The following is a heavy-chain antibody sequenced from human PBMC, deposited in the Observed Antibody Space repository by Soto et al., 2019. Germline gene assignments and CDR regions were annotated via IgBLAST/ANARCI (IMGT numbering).Heavy chain of an antibody. V-gene: IGHV1-69*19. CDR1: GGTFNTYA. CDR3: AREVQVHTPAFVY. Sequence: QVQLVQSGAEMKKPGSSVKVSCQSSGGTFNTYAMNWVRQAPGQGPEWMGDISPMFGAANYAPKFQGRVTITADESTGTSYVQLSSLTSEDTALYFCAREVQVHTPAFVYWGQGTVVTVSS. D-gene: IGHD3-10*01. J-gene: IGHJ4*02. CDR2: ISPMFGAA.